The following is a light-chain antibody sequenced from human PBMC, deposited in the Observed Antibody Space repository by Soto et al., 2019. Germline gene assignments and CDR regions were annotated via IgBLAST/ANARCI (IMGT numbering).Light chain of an antibody. V-gene: IGLV2-14*01. CDR1: GSDVGNYKY. CDR2: EVS. CDR3: FSYTSSGTYV. J-gene: IGLJ1*01. Sequence: QSVLTQRPSASGSAGQSVTFSGTGTGSDVGNYKYVSWYQQHPGKAPKLMIYEVSNRPSGVSNRFSGSKSGNTASLTISGLQAEDETDYYCFSYTSSGTYVFGTGTKV.